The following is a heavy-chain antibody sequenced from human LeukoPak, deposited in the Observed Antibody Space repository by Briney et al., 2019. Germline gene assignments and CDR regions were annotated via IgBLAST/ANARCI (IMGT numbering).Heavy chain of an antibody. J-gene: IGHJ4*02. CDR1: GGTFSSHG. Sequence: GASVKVSCKASGGTFSSHGIGWVRQAPGQGLEWMGRIIPVLGVTTYAQNFHDRLTLTADTSTITAYMELTSLTSRDTAVYYCAREVSAGGSDYWGQGTLISVSS. D-gene: IGHD6-13*01. CDR2: IIPVLGVT. V-gene: IGHV1-69*04. CDR3: AREVSAGGSDY.